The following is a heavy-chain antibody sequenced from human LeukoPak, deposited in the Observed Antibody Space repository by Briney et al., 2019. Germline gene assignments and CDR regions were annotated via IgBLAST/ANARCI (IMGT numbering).Heavy chain of an antibody. D-gene: IGHD3-9*01. CDR2: ISGSGGST. V-gene: IGHV3-23*01. Sequence: GGSLRLSCAASGFTFSSYWMSWVRQAPGKGLEWVSAISGSGGSTYYADSVKGRFTISRDNSKNTLYLQMNSLRAEDTAVYYCAKSQPITHYDILTGYDYWGQGTLVTVSS. CDR1: GFTFSSYW. CDR3: AKSQPITHYDILTGYDY. J-gene: IGHJ4*02.